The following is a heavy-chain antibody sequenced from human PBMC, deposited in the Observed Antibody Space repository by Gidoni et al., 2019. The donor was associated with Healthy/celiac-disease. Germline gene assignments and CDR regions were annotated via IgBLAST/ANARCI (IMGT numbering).Heavy chain of an antibody. V-gene: IGHV3-23*01. D-gene: IGHD4-4*01. Sequence: EVQLLASGGGFVQSGGSLRLSCAASGFPFSSYAMSWVRQAPGKGLEWVSAIMGSGGSTYYADSVKGRFTISRDNSKNTLYLQMNSLRAEDMAVYYCAKDFGYSNPFDYWGQGTLVTVSS. J-gene: IGHJ4*02. CDR1: GFPFSSYA. CDR2: IMGSGGST. CDR3: AKDFGYSNPFDY.